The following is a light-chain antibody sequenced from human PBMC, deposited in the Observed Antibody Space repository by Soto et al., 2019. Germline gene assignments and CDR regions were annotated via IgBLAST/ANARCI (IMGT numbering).Light chain of an antibody. V-gene: IGLV4-69*01. Sequence: QLVLTQSPSASASLGASVKLTCTLSSGHSSYAIAWHQQQPEKGPRYLMKVDSDGSHSKGDGIPDRFSGSSSGAERHLTISSLQSEDEADYYCQTWGTDIHVVFGGGTKVTVL. J-gene: IGLJ2*01. CDR2: VDSDGSH. CDR1: SGHSSYA. CDR3: QTWGTDIHVV.